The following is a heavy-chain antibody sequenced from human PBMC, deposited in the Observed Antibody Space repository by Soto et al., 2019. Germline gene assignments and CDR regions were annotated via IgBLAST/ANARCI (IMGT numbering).Heavy chain of an antibody. V-gene: IGHV5-51*01. CDR2: IYPGDSDT. CDR3: ARSHGMDV. J-gene: IGHJ6*02. CDR1: GYRFTSSW. Sequence: PGVSKTKCSKGCGYRFTSSWMGWVRQMPGKGLEWMGLIYPGDSDTRYSPSFQGQVTISVDKSIRTAYLQWSSLKASDTAIYYCARSHGMDVWGQGTTVT.